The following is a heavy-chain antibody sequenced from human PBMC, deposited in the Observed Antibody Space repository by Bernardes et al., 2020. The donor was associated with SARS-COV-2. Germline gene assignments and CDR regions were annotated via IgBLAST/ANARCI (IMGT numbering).Heavy chain of an antibody. Sequence: GSLRLSCAASGFTFSSYAMSWVRQAPGKGLEWVSAISGSGGSTYYADSVKGRFTISRDNSKNTLYLQMNSLRAEDTAVYYCAKDYYGSGSDYYYYGMDVWGQGTTVTVSS. CDR3: AKDYYGSGSDYYYYGMDV. CDR2: ISGSGGST. CDR1: GFTFSSYA. V-gene: IGHV3-23*01. D-gene: IGHD3-10*01. J-gene: IGHJ6*02.